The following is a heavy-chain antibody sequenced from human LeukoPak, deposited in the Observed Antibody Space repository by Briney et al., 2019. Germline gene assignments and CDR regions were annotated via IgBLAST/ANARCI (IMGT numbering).Heavy chain of an antibody. D-gene: IGHD4-17*01. CDR2: IKPDGSEI. CDR1: GFPFSSYW. V-gene: IGHV3-7*01. Sequence: GGSLRLSCAASGFPFSSYWMSWVRQFPGKGLEWVANIKPDGSEIYYVGSVKGRFIVSRDKAKNSLYLQMNSLRAEDTAMYYCAEGSNYGDSAFWGQGTLVTVSS. J-gene: IGHJ4*02. CDR3: AEGSNYGDSAF.